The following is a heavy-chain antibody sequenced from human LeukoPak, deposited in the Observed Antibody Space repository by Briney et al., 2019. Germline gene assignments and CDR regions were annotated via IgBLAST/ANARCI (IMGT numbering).Heavy chain of an antibody. D-gene: IGHD1-26*01. V-gene: IGHV4-59*01. CDR2: VYNNGRT. J-gene: IGHJ3*02. Sequence: PSETLSLTCTVSGGSINDYHWTWIRQPPGKGLEYIGYVYNNGRTFYNPSLKSRVTMSADTSKKQFSLILTSVTAADTAVYYCARPPEWELPDIWGQGTMVTVSS. CDR1: GGSINDYH. CDR3: ARPPEWELPDI.